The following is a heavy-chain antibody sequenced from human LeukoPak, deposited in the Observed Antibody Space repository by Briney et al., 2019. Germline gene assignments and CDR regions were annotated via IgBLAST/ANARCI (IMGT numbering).Heavy chain of an antibody. J-gene: IGHJ3*02. CDR1: GGSISSGGYS. CDR2: IYHSGST. D-gene: IGHD1-14*01. Sequence: SQTLSLTCAVSGGSISSGGYSWRWIRQPPGKGLEWIGYIYHSGSTYYNPSLKSRVTISVDRSKNQFSLKLSSVTAADTAVYYCARVAHRNAFDIWGQGTMVTVSS. V-gene: IGHV4-30-2*01. CDR3: ARVAHRNAFDI.